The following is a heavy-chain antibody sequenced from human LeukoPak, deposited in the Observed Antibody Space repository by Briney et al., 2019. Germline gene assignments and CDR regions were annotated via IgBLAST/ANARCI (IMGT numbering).Heavy chain of an antibody. CDR2: ISSSSSTI. Sequence: GGSLRLSCGASGFTFSSYSMIWVRQAPGKGLEWVSYISSSSSTIYYADSVKGRFTISRDNAKNSLYLQMNSLRDEDTAVYYCAREPCSSTSCYYYYYGMDVWGQGTTVTVSS. CDR3: AREPCSSTSCYYYYYGMDV. D-gene: IGHD2-2*01. V-gene: IGHV3-48*02. CDR1: GFTFSSYS. J-gene: IGHJ6*02.